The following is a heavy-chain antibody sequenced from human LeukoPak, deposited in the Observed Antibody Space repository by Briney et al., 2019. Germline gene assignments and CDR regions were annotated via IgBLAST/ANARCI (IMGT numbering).Heavy chain of an antibody. CDR3: ARGILGIYYFDY. CDR2: IYYSGST. J-gene: IGHJ4*02. Sequence: SETLSLTCTVSGGSISSYYWSWIRQPPGKGLEWIGYIYYSGSTNYNPSLKSRVTISVDTSKNQFSLKLSSVTAADTAVYYCARGILGIYYFDYWGQGTLVTVSS. D-gene: IGHD3-16*01. V-gene: IGHV4-59*12. CDR1: GGSISSYY.